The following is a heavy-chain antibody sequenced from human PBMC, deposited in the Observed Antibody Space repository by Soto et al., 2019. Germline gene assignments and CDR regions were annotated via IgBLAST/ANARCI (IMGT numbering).Heavy chain of an antibody. Sequence: GGSLGLSCAASGFTFSNAWMNWVRQAPGKGLEWVGRIKSKTDGGTTDYAAPVKGRFTISRDDSKNTLYLQMNSLKTEDTAVYYCTTAFAYPAGGAFDIWGQGTMVTVS. V-gene: IGHV3-15*07. D-gene: IGHD2-15*01. J-gene: IGHJ3*02. CDR3: TTAFAYPAGGAFDI. CDR1: GFTFSNAW. CDR2: IKSKTDGGTT.